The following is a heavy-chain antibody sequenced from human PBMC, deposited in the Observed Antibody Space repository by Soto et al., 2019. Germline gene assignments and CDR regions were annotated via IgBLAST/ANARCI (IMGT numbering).Heavy chain of an antibody. Sequence: PXESLSLSCAASGFPFSSYSMCWVRQAPGKGLEWVSSISVSGDRTFYADSVKGRFTISRDNFRNTLHLQMNSLRAEDTALYYCATDRDSITRNTPLDYSGQATLVTVPS. CDR1: GFPFSSYS. CDR3: ATDRDSITRNTPLDY. J-gene: IGHJ4*02. CDR2: ISVSGDRT. V-gene: IGHV3-23*01. D-gene: IGHD3-3*01.